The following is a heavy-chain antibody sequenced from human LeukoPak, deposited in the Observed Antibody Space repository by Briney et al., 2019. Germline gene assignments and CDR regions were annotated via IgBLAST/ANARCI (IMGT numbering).Heavy chain of an antibody. CDR2: ISRGSSAI. J-gene: IGHJ4*02. D-gene: IGHD3-10*01. CDR3: ARGSLGDGSLLIDY. CDR1: GFTFSSYT. Sequence: GGSLRLSCAGSGFTFSSYTMNWVRQAPGKGLEWVSYISRGSSAIYYADSVKGRFTISRDNAKNTVYLQMNSLRAEDTAVYYCARGSLGDGSLLIDYWGQGTLVTVSS. V-gene: IGHV3-48*04.